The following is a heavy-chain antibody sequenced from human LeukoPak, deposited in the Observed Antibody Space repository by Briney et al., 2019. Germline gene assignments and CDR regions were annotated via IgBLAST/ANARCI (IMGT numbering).Heavy chain of an antibody. V-gene: IGHV4-39*07. CDR2: IYYSGST. CDR3: ARWASISRQPGGFFDH. CDR1: GGSISSSSYY. J-gene: IGHJ4*02. D-gene: IGHD3-16*01. Sequence: SETLSLTCTVSGGSISSSSYYWDWIRQPPGKGLEWIGTIYYSGSTYYNPSLKSRVTISVDTSKNQFSLNLNSVTAADTAVYYCARWASISRQPGGFFDHWGQGTLVTVSS.